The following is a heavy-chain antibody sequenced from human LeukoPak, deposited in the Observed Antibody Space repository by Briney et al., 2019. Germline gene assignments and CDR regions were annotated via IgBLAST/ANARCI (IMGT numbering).Heavy chain of an antibody. CDR2: IYTSGST. Sequence: SETLSLTCTVSGGSISSGSYYWSWIRQPAGKGLEWIGRIYTSGSTNYNPPLKSRVTISVDTSKNQFSLKLSSVTAADTAVYYCAGEDDYGKYNWFDPWGQGTLVTVSS. CDR1: GGSISSGSYY. J-gene: IGHJ5*02. V-gene: IGHV4-61*02. CDR3: AGEDDYGKYNWFDP. D-gene: IGHD4-17*01.